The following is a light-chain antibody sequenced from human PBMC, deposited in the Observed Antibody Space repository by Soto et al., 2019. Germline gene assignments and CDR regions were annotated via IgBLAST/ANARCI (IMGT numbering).Light chain of an antibody. V-gene: IGKV1-5*01. CDR2: DAS. CDR1: QSISSW. CDR3: QQYNSYSA. J-gene: IGKJ1*01. Sequence: DIQMTPSLSTLSASVGDGVAITSRASQSISSWLAWYQQKPGKAPKLLIYDASSLESGVPSRFSGSGSGTELTLTISSLQPDDFATYYCQQYNSYSAFGQGTKVDI.